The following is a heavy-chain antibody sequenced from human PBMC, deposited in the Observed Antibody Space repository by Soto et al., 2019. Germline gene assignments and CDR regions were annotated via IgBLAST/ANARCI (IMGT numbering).Heavy chain of an antibody. Sequence: PGGSLRLSCAASGFTVSSNYMSWVRQAPGKGLEWVSVIYSGGSTYYADSVKGRFTISRDNSKNTLYLQMNSLRAEDTAVYYCARDLAAATSYGMDVWGQGTTVTVSS. CDR1: GFTVSSNY. V-gene: IGHV3-66*01. CDR2: IYSGGST. CDR3: ARDLAAATSYGMDV. D-gene: IGHD6-13*01. J-gene: IGHJ6*02.